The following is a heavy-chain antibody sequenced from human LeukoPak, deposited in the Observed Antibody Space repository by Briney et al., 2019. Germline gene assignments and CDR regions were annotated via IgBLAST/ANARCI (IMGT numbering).Heavy chain of an antibody. D-gene: IGHD4-23*01. CDR3: ARDGADYDGNSWQYFQE. Sequence: PSETLSLTCTVSGGSISTSSYYWGWIRQPPGKGLEWMGSLYYSGSTDYNPSLKSRVTISVDTSKNQFSLQLNSATPEDTAVYYCARDGADYDGNSWQYFQEWGQGTLVTVSS. CDR1: GGSISTSSYY. J-gene: IGHJ1*01. CDR2: LYYSGST. V-gene: IGHV4-39*02.